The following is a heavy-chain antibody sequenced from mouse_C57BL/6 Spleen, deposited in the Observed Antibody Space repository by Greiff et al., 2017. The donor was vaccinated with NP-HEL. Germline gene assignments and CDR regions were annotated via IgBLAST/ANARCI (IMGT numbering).Heavy chain of an antibody. CDR1: GYTFTSYD. CDR2: IYPRDGST. J-gene: IGHJ3*01. V-gene: IGHV1-85*01. Sequence: VQLQQSGPELVKPGASVKLSCKASGYTFTSYDINWVKQRPGQGLEWIGWIYPRDGSTKYNEKFKGKATLTVDTSSSTAYMELHSLTSEDSAVYFCASSEVLRPGAWFAYWGQGTLVTVSA. CDR3: ASSEVLRPGAWFAY. D-gene: IGHD1-1*01.